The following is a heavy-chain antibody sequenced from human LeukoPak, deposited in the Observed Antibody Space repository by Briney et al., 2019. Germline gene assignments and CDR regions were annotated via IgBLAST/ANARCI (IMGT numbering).Heavy chain of an antibody. CDR3: ARRGVAVAGIERMDAFDI. V-gene: IGHV4-34*01. Sequence: KSSETLSLTCAVYGGSFSGYYWSWIRPPPGRGLEWIGEINHSGSTNYNPSLKSRVTISVDTSKNQFSLKLTSVTAADTAVYYCARRGVAVAGIERMDAFDIWGQGTMVTVSS. D-gene: IGHD6-19*01. CDR1: GGSFSGYY. J-gene: IGHJ3*02. CDR2: INHSGST.